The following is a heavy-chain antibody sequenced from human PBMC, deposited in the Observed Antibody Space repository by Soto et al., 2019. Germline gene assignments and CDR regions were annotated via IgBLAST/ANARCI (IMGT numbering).Heavy chain of an antibody. Sequence: GGSLRRSCAASGFSYSSYEMNWVRQAPGKGLEWISYIGGSGGTKYSADSVKGRFIISRDNAQNSLYLQMNSLRVEDTGVYYCARDRGGDVGQFLFPDGFDRWGQGTMVTVSS. CDR1: GFSYSSYE. J-gene: IGHJ3*01. D-gene: IGHD3-10*01. CDR3: ARDRGGDVGQFLFPDGFDR. CDR2: IGGSGGTK. V-gene: IGHV3-48*03.